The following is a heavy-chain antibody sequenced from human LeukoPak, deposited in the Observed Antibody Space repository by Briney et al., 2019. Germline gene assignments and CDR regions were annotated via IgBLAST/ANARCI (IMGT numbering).Heavy chain of an antibody. CDR3: ARDREPYGDYGAFDI. V-gene: IGHV4-34*01. CDR2: INHSGST. CDR1: GGSFSGYY. D-gene: IGHD4-17*01. J-gene: IGHJ3*02. Sequence: SETLSLTCAVYGGSFSGYYWSWIRQPPGKGLEWIGEINHSGSTNYNPSLKSRATIPVDTSKNQFSLKLSSVTAADTAVYYCARDREPYGDYGAFDIWGQGTMVTVSS.